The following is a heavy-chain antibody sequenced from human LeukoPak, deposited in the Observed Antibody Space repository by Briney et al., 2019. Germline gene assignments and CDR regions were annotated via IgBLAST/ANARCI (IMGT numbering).Heavy chain of an antibody. V-gene: IGHV3-48*03. CDR3: ARGGGSGRYGDAFDI. CDR2: VSSSGSTI. Sequence: PGGSLRLSCAASGSTFSSYEMNWVRQAPGKGLEWVSYVSSSGSTIYYADSVKGRFTISRDNAKNSLYLQMNSLRAEDTAVYYCARGGGSGRYGDAFDIWGQGTMVTVSS. CDR1: GSTFSSYE. D-gene: IGHD6-19*01. J-gene: IGHJ3*02.